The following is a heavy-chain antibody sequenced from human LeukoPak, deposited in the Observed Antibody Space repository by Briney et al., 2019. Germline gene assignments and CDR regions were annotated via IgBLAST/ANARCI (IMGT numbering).Heavy chain of an antibody. J-gene: IGHJ4*02. CDR2: IFYSGST. D-gene: IGHD3-10*01. V-gene: IGHV4-39*01. Sequence: PSETLSLTCTVSGASIRSSSYYWGWIRQPPGRGLEWMGSIFYSGSTYYNPSIKSRVTISVYTSKNQLSLKLRSVTAADTAVYYCASTLTYYYGSGSYYIDCWGQGTLVTVSS. CDR1: GASIRSSSYY. CDR3: ASTLTYYYGSGSYYIDC.